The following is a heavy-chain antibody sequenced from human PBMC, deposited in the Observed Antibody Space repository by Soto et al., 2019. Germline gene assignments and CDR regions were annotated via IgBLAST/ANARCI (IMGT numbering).Heavy chain of an antibody. CDR1: GYTFTSYG. J-gene: IGHJ6*02. D-gene: IGHD5-12*01. V-gene: IGHV1-18*04. CDR3: ARGKWLRPHYYYEMDV. Sequence: ASVKVSCKGSGYTFTSYGINWVRQAPGQGLEWMGWIGEYNGHTAYGKKFQGRVTMTIDTSTSTAYMELRSLRSDDTAVYYCARGKWLRPHYYYEMDVWGQGTTVTVSS. CDR2: IGEYNGHT.